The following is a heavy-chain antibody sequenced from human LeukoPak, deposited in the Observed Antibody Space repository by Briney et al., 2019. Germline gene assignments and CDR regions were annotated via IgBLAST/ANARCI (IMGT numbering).Heavy chain of an antibody. Sequence: SETLSLTCSVSGASITASGFYWAWVRRPPGKGLEWIGSLYYGATNYYNPSLQSRVTISVDTSKNQFSLDLASVTAVDTAVYYCARRSHSPLGSPYWGQGTQVTVSS. J-gene: IGHJ4*01. CDR2: LYYGATN. CDR1: GASITASGFY. CDR3: ARRSHSPLGSPY. V-gene: IGHV4-39*01. D-gene: IGHD3-10*01.